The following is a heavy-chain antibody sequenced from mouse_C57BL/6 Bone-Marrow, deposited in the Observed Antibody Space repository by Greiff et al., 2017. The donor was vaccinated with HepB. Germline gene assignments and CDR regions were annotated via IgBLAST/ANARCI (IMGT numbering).Heavy chain of an antibody. D-gene: IGHD2-2*01. Sequence: QVQLQQPGAELVRPGTSVKLSCKASGYTFTSYWMHWVKQRPGQGLEWIGVIDPSDSYTNYNQKFKGKATLTVDTSSSTAYMQLSSLTSEDSAVYYCARLGYDYAMDYWGQGTSVTVSS. V-gene: IGHV1-59*01. CDR3: ARLGYDYAMDY. J-gene: IGHJ4*01. CDR2: IDPSDSYT. CDR1: GYTFTSYW.